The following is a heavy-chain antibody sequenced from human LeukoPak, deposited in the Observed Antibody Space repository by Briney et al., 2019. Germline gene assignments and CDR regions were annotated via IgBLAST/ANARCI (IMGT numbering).Heavy chain of an antibody. Sequence: GGSLRLSCAASGFTVNSNYMSWVRQAPGKGLDWVSLIYSGGNTYYADSVKGRFTISRDNSKNTLYLQMNSLRAEDTAVYYCARELHSYGSGLPDYWGQGTLVTVSS. V-gene: IGHV3-53*01. D-gene: IGHD3-10*01. CDR3: ARELHSYGSGLPDY. CDR1: GFTVNSNY. J-gene: IGHJ4*02. CDR2: IYSGGNT.